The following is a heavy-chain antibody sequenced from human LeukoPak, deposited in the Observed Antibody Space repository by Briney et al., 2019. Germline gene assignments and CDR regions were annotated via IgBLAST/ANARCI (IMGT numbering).Heavy chain of an antibody. V-gene: IGHV3-53*01. CDR1: GFTVSSNY. CDR3: ARGYSGYDFDY. CDR2: IYSGGST. J-gene: IGHJ4*02. Sequence: PGGSLRLSCAASGFTVSSNYMSWVRQAPGKGLEWVSVIYSGGSTYYADSVKGRFTIFRDNSKNTLYLQMNSLRAEDTAVYYCARGYSGYDFDYWGQGTLVTVSS. D-gene: IGHD5-12*01.